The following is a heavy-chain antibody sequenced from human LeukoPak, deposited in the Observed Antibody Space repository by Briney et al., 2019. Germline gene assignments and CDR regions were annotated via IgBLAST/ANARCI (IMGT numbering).Heavy chain of an antibody. CDR2: ISGRDGST. CDR1: GFSFSSYA. V-gene: IGHV3-23*01. D-gene: IGHD1-26*01. CDR3: ARDPENVSGSHSHFDL. J-gene: IGHJ2*01. Sequence: GGSLRLSCAASGFSFSSYAMSWVRQAPGKGLEWVSNISGRDGSTYYADSVKGRFTISRDNAKNSLYLQMNSLRAEDTAVYYCARDPENVSGSHSHFDLWGRGTLVTVSS.